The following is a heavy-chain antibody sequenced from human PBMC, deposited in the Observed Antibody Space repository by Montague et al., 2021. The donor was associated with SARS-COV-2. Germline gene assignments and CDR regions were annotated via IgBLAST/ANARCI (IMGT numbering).Heavy chain of an antibody. CDR1: GGSFSGYY. J-gene: IGHJ6*02. V-gene: IGHV4-34*01. Sequence: SETLSLTCAVYGGSFSGYYWSWIRQPPGKGLEWIGEINHSGSTNYNPSLKSRVTISVDTSKNQFSLKLSSVTAADTAVYYCARSKPVSSFYYYYGMDVWGQGTTVTVPS. CDR2: INHSGST. D-gene: IGHD1-14*01. CDR3: ARSKPVSSFYYYYGMDV.